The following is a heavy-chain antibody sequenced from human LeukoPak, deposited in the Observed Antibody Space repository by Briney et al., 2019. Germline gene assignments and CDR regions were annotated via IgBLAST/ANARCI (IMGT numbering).Heavy chain of an antibody. J-gene: IGHJ4*02. V-gene: IGHV3-7*01. CDR1: GFTFSDYY. Sequence: GGSLRLSCAASGFTFSDYYMSWVRQAPGKGLEWVANIKQDGSEKYYVDSVKGRFTISRDNAKNSLYLQMNSLRAEDTAVYYCARETTVIWGQGTLVTVSS. CDR3: ARETTVI. CDR2: IKQDGSEK. D-gene: IGHD4-17*01.